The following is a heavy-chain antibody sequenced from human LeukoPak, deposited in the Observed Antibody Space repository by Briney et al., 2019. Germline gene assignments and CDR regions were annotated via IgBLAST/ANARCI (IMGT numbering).Heavy chain of an antibody. Sequence: GASVKVSCKASGGTFSSYAISWVRQAPGQGLEWMGGIIPIFGTANYAQKFQGRVTITTDESTSTAYMELSSLRSEDTAVYYCAGGHIAAAGKDHYYYYMDVWGKGTTVTVSS. CDR3: AGGHIAAAGKDHYYYYMDV. CDR2: IIPIFGTA. J-gene: IGHJ6*03. CDR1: GGTFSSYA. D-gene: IGHD6-13*01. V-gene: IGHV1-69*05.